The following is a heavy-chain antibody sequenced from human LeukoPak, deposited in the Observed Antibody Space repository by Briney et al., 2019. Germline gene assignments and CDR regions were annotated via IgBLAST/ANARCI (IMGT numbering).Heavy chain of an antibody. CDR1: GFTFSSYG. Sequence: PGGSLRLSCAASGFTFSSYGMHWVRQAPGKGLEWVAFIRYDGSNKYYADSVKGRFTISRDNSENTLDLHMHSLRAEDTAVYYCAAKGNGYTGIYVFAHWGQGTLVTVSS. J-gene: IGHJ4*02. V-gene: IGHV3-30*02. D-gene: IGHD1-26*01. CDR2: IRYDGSNK. CDR3: AAKGNGYTGIYVFAH.